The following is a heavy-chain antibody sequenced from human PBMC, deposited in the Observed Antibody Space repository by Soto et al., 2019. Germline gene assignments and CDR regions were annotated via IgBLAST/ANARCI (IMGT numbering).Heavy chain of an antibody. CDR1: GFSLSHAGMG. D-gene: IGHD6-19*01. Sequence: QVTLKESGPVLVKPTETLTLTCTVSGFSLSHAGMGVSWIRQPPGKALEWLAHIFSNDEKSYSTSLKSRLTISKDTSKSQVVLTMTNMDPVDTATYYWARIWYGSGPTTIDTWGQGTLVTVSS. CDR3: ARIWYGSGPTTIDT. J-gene: IGHJ5*02. V-gene: IGHV2-26*01. CDR2: IFSNDEK.